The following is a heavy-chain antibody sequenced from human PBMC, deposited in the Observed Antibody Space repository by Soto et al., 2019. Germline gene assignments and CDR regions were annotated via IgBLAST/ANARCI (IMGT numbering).Heavy chain of an antibody. CDR2: IDPNSGGT. CDR3: ARRKGDYYDSSGYHYYFDY. V-gene: IGHV1-2*02. D-gene: IGHD3-22*01. CDR1: GYTFTGYY. Sequence: ASVKVSCKASGYTFTGYYMHWVRQAPGQGLEWMGWIDPNSGGTKSAQKFQGRVTMTRDTSISTAYMELSRLRSDDTAVYYCARRKGDYYDSSGYHYYFDYWGQGTLVTVSS. J-gene: IGHJ4*02.